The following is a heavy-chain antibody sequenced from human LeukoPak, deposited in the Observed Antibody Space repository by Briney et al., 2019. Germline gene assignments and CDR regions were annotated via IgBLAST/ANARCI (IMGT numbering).Heavy chain of an antibody. CDR3: AKWNGGRYHFAS. J-gene: IGHJ4*02. V-gene: IGHV4-59*02. CDR2: VSNSGSGST. D-gene: IGHD1-26*01. Sequence: PSETPSLTCTVSGGSVSGSYWNWLRQPPGEGLEWIGYVSNSGSGSTKYNPSLESRVTMSVETSKNQFSLKLSSVTAADTAVYYCAKWNGGRYHFASWGQGTLVTVSS. CDR1: GGSVSGSY.